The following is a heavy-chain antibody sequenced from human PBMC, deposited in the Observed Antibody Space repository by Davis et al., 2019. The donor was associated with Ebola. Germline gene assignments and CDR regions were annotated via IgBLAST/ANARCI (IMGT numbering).Heavy chain of an antibody. V-gene: IGHV3-7*01. CDR1: GFTFSSYW. J-gene: IGHJ5*02. CDR2: INQDGSEK. D-gene: IGHD1-14*01. CDR3: GRDTEWFDP. Sequence: GESLKISCAASGFTFSSYWMSWVRQAPGKGLEWVANINQDGSEKYYVDSVKGRFTTSRDNAKNSLYLLMNSLRAEDTAVYYCGRDTEWFDPWGQGTLVTVSS.